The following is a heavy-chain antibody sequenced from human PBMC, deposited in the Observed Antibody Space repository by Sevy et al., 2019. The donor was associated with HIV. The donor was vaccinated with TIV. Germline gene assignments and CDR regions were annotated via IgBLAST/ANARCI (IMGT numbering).Heavy chain of an antibody. V-gene: IGHV3-30*18. Sequence: GGSLRLSCAASGFTFSAYDMHWVRQAPGKGLEWVAIISSDGSYRYYADSVRGRFSMSKDNSKNTMYLQISGLSIEDTAVYYCAKNRPPGGSYFSRHAMDVWGRGTTVTVSS. CDR3: AKNRPPGGSYFSRHAMDV. CDR2: ISSDGSYR. CDR1: GFTFSAYD. J-gene: IGHJ6*02. D-gene: IGHD3-16*01.